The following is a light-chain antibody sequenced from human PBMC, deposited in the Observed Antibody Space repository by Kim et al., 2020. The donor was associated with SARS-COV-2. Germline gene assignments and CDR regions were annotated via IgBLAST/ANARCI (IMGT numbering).Light chain of an antibody. V-gene: IGLV1-47*01. CDR2: RNN. J-gene: IGLJ2*01. CDR3: ATWDDSHGV. CDR1: SSNIGSNY. Sequence: ELTQPPSASGTPGQRVTISCSGSSSNIGSNYVYWYQQLPGTAPKLLIYRNNQRPSGVPDRFSGSKSGTSASLAISGLRSEDEADYYCATWDDSHGVFG.